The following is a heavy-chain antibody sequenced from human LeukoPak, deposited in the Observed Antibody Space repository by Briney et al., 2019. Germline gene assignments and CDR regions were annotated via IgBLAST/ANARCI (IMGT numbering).Heavy chain of an antibody. V-gene: IGHV4-61*02. J-gene: IGHJ4*02. D-gene: IGHD5-24*01. CDR2: FYTSGST. Sequence: SQTLSLTCTVSGGSISSGSYYWSWIRQPAGKGLEWIGRFYTSGSTNYNPSLKSRVTISVDTSKNQFSLKLSSVTAADTAVYYCARHRSGWLQSSFDYWGQGTLVTVSS. CDR3: ARHRSGWLQSSFDY. CDR1: GGSISSGSYY.